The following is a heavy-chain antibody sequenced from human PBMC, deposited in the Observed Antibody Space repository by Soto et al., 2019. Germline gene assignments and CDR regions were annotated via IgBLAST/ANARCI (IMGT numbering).Heavy chain of an antibody. CDR2: IYYNGIT. V-gene: IGHV4-59*11. J-gene: IGHJ4*02. CDR1: GGSISNHY. D-gene: IGHD3-22*01. Sequence: SETLSLTCTVSGGSISNHYWSWIRQPPGNELEWIAYIYYNGITNYNPSLKSRVTISVDTSKNQFSLTLTSVTAADTAVYYCARGRRYYYDNTGPFYFEHWGQGTRVTVSS. CDR3: ARGRRYYYDNTGPFYFEH.